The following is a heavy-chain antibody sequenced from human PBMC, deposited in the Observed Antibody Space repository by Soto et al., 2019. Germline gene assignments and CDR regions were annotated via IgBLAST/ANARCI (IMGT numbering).Heavy chain of an antibody. CDR2: ISAYNGNT. D-gene: IGHD3-22*01. Sequence: VKVSCKASGYTFTSYGISWVRQAPGQGLEWMGWISAYNGNTNYAQKLQGRVTMTTDTSTSTAYMELRSLRSDDTAVYYCARTPNYYDSSGYDDYWGQGTLVTVSS. V-gene: IGHV1-18*04. J-gene: IGHJ4*02. CDR1: GYTFTSYG. CDR3: ARTPNYYDSSGYDDY.